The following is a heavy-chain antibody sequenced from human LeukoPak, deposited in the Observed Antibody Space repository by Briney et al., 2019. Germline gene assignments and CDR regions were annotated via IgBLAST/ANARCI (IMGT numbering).Heavy chain of an antibody. Sequence: SETLSLTCTVSGGFISSQCWSWIRQPPGKGLEWIGYIYYGGSTDDKYNPSLKSRVTISVDTSKNQISLKLSSVTAADTAVYYCARGNYFDRTGYYSGGFDYWGQGTLVTVSS. V-gene: IGHV4-59*11. CDR1: GGFISSQC. J-gene: IGHJ4*02. CDR2: IYYGGSTDD. D-gene: IGHD3-22*01. CDR3: ARGNYFDRTGYYSGGFDY.